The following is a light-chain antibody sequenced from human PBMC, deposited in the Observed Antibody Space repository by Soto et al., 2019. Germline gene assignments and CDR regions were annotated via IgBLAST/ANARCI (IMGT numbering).Light chain of an antibody. CDR2: GAS. CDR1: QSVRSSY. J-gene: IGKJ2*01. V-gene: IGKV3-20*01. Sequence: IVLTQSPGTLSLSPGERAILSCRASQSVRSSYLAWYQQKPGQAPRLLIYGASSRATGIPDRFSGSGSGTDFTLTISRLEPEDFAVYYCQQYGSSPYTFGQGTKLEIK. CDR3: QQYGSSPYT.